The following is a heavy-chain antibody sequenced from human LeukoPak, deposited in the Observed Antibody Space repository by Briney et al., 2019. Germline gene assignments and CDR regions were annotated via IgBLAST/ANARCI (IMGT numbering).Heavy chain of an antibody. Sequence: VASVKVSCKASGGTFSSYAISWVRQAPGQGLEWMGGIIPIFGTANYAQKFQGRVTITADESTSTAYMELSSLRSEDTAVYYCARDPSKWELLADAFDIWGQGTMVTVSS. D-gene: IGHD1-26*01. V-gene: IGHV1-69*13. J-gene: IGHJ3*02. CDR2: IIPIFGTA. CDR3: ARDPSKWELLADAFDI. CDR1: GGTFSSYA.